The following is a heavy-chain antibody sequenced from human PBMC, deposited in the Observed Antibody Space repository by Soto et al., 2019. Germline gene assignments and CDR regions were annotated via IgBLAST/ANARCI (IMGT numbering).Heavy chain of an antibody. J-gene: IGHJ6*02. CDR1: AGSFSGYY. CDR2: INHSGST. V-gene: IGHV4-34*01. Sequence: SETLSLTCAVSAGSFSGYYCSWIRHPPGKGLEWIGEINHSGSTNYNPSLKSRVTISVDTSKNQFSLKLSSVTAADTAVYYCAKAYSSGWFYGMDVWGQGTTVTGSS. D-gene: IGHD6-19*01. CDR3: AKAYSSGWFYGMDV.